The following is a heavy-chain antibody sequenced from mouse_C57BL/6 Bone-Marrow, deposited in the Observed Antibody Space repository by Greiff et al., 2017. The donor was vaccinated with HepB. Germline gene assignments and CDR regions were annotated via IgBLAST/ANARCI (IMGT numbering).Heavy chain of an antibody. J-gene: IGHJ3*01. CDR2: IDPSDSYT. D-gene: IGHD2-5*01. Sequence: VKLQESGAELVKPGASVKLSCKASGYTFTSYWMQWVKQRPGQGLEWIGEIDPSDSYTNYNQKFKGKATLTVDTSSSTAYMQLSSLTSEDSAVYYCARTSYYSNPAWFAYWGQGTLVTVSA. CDR3: ARTSYYSNPAWFAY. V-gene: IGHV1-50*01. CDR1: GYTFTSYW.